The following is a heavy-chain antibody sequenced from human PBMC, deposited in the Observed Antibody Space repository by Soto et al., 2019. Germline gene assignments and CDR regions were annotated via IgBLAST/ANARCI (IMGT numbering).Heavy chain of an antibody. CDR3: AKDADYDFWSGFQNYFDF. V-gene: IGHV3-23*01. CDR2: ISYGGGST. CDR1: GFTFSSYA. Sequence: PGGSLRLSCAASGFTFSSYAMSWVRQAPGKGLDWVSAISYGGGSTYYADSVKGRFTISRDNSKNTLYLQMNSLSVEDTAVYYCAKDADYDFWSGFQNYFDFWGQGTRVTVSS. J-gene: IGHJ4*02. D-gene: IGHD3-3*01.